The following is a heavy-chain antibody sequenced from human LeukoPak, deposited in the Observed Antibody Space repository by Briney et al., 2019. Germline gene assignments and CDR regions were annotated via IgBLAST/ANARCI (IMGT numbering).Heavy chain of an antibody. V-gene: IGHV4-39*07. Sequence: SETLSLTCTVSGGSISSSSYYWGWIRQPPGKGLEWIGSIYYSGSTYYNPSLKSRVTISVDTSKNQFSLKLSSVTAADTAVYYCARSPNLGILWFGESYYFDYWGQGTLVTVSS. D-gene: IGHD3-10*01. J-gene: IGHJ4*02. CDR3: ARSPNLGILWFGESYYFDY. CDR2: IYYSGST. CDR1: GGSISSSSYY.